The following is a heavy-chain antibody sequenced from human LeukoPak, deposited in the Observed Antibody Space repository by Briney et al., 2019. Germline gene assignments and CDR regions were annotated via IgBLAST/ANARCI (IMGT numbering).Heavy chain of an antibody. CDR2: ISSSSSYI. Sequence: GGSLRLSCAASGFTFSSYSMNWVRQAPGKGLEWVSSISSSSSYIYYADSVKGRFTISRDNAKNSLYLQMNSLRAEDTAVYYCARGTGFGEYTFRRSLTYGMDVWGQGTTVTVSS. CDR3: ARGTGFGEYTFRRSLTYGMDV. CDR1: GFTFSSYS. V-gene: IGHV3-21*01. D-gene: IGHD3-10*01. J-gene: IGHJ6*02.